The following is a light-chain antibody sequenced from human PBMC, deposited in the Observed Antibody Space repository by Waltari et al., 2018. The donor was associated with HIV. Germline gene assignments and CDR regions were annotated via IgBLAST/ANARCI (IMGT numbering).Light chain of an antibody. CDR3: ATWDDSLNGVV. CDR2: SNN. V-gene: IGLV1-44*01. J-gene: IGLJ2*01. Sequence: QSVLTQPPSASGNTGQRVTISCSGSSSNIGRNTCNWYPPLPGTAPKVLIYSNNQRPSEVPDRFSGSKSGTSVSLAISGLQSEDEADYYCATWDDSLNGVVFGGGTKLTV. CDR1: SSNIGRNT.